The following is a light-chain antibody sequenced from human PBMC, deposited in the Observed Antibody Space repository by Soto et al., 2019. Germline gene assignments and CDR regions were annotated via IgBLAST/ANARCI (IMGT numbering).Light chain of an antibody. CDR3: QQRSEWPIT. CDR2: DAS. J-gene: IGKJ5*01. Sequence: EIVLTQSPVTLSLSPGERATLSCRASQNVNSYLAWYQQKPGQAPRLLIYDASSRATGIPARFSGSGSGTDFTLTISSLEPEDFAVYYCQQRSEWPITFGQGTRLEIK. V-gene: IGKV3-11*01. CDR1: QNVNSY.